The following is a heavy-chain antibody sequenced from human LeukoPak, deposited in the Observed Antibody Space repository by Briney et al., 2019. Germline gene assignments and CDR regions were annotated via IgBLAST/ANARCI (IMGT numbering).Heavy chain of an antibody. Sequence: ASVRVSCTASGYTFTGYYMHWVRQAPGQGLEWMGWINPNSGGTNYAQTFQGRVTMTRDTSISTAYMELSGLRSDDTAVYYCARESGYSGYDSLGYWGQGTLVTVSS. V-gene: IGHV1-2*02. J-gene: IGHJ4*02. CDR1: GYTFTGYY. D-gene: IGHD5-12*01. CDR3: ARESGYSGYDSLGY. CDR2: INPNSGGT.